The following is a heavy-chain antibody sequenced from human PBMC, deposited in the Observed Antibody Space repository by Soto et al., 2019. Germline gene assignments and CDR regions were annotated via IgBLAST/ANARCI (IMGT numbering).Heavy chain of an antibody. CDR3: ARILGRDGYAFDY. CDR2: IFSNDEK. D-gene: IGHD5-12*01. Sequence: GSGPTLVNPTETLTLTCTVSGFSLSNARMGVSWIRQPPGKALEWLAHIFSNDEKSYSTSLKSRLTISKDTSKSQVVLTMTNMDPVDTATYYCARILGRDGYAFDYWGQGTLVTVSS. J-gene: IGHJ4*02. V-gene: IGHV2-26*01. CDR1: GFSLSNARMG.